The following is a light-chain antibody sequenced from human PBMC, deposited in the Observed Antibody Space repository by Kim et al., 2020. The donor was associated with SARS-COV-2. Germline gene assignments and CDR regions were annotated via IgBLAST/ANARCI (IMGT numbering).Light chain of an antibody. CDR2: AAS. Sequence: DIQMTQSPSSLSASVGDRVTITCRASQGIGNYLAWYQQKPGKVPKLLIYAASTLQSGVPSRFSGSGSGTDFTLTISSLQPEDVATYYCQKYNSAPLAVGPGTKVDIK. V-gene: IGKV1-27*01. CDR1: QGIGNY. J-gene: IGKJ3*01. CDR3: QKYNSAPLA.